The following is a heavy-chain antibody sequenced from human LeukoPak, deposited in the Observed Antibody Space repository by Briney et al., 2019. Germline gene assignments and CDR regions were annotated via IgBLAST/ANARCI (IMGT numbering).Heavy chain of an antibody. CDR1: GFTVSGNY. CDR2: IYSGGST. Sequence: GGSLRLSCAASGFTVSGNYMSWVRQAPGKGLEWVSVIYSGGSTYYADSVKGRFTISRDNSRNTLYLQMNSLRAEDTAVYFCARYFYDSSGYPYYFDYWGQGTLVTVSS. D-gene: IGHD3-22*01. V-gene: IGHV3-53*01. CDR3: ARYFYDSSGYPYYFDY. J-gene: IGHJ4*02.